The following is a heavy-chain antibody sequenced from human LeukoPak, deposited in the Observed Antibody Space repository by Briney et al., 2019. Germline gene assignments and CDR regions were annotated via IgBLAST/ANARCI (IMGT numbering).Heavy chain of an antibody. CDR2: ISGSGGST. V-gene: IGHV3-23*01. CDR1: GFTFSSYW. D-gene: IGHD3-3*01. CDR3: AKADSVPYDFWSGYWDY. Sequence: GGSLRLSCAASGFTFSSYWMSWVRQAPGKGLEWVSAISGSGGSTYYADSVKGRFTISRDNSKNTLYLQMNSLRAEDTAVYYCAKADSVPYDFWSGYWDYWGQGTLVTVSS. J-gene: IGHJ4*02.